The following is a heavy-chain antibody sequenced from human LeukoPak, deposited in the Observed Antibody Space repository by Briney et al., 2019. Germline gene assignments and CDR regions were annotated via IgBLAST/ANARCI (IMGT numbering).Heavy chain of an antibody. Sequence: PSETLSLTCTVSGGSISSYYWSWIRQPPGKGLEWIGYIYYSGSANSSPSLRSRVTISVDMSKNQFSLKLSSVTAADTAVYYCASASRPPYYYGMDVWGQGTTVTVSS. V-gene: IGHV4-59*01. J-gene: IGHJ6*02. CDR1: GGSISSYY. CDR2: IYYSGSA. CDR3: ASASRPPYYYGMDV.